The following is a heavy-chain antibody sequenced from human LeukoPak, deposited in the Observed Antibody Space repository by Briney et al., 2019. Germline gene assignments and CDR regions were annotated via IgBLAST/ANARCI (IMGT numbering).Heavy chain of an antibody. J-gene: IGHJ4*02. CDR1: GGSISSGSYC. D-gene: IGHD1-14*01. CDR3: ARTGGGVGWFGTIDS. CDR2: IYTSGAT. V-gene: IGHV4-61*09. Sequence: SETLSLTCTVSGGSISSGSYCWTWIRQPAGKGLEWIGHIYTSGATSYNPSLQSRVTISVDTSKHEFSLKLTSLTAADTAVYYCARTGGGVGWFGTIDSWGQGTLVTVSS.